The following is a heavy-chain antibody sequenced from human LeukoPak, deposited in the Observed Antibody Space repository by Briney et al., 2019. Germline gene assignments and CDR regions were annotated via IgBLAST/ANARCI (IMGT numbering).Heavy chain of an antibody. Sequence: ASETLSLTCTVSGGSISSSSYYWGWIRQPPGKGLEWIGSIYYSGSTNYNPSLKSRVTISVDTSKNQFSLKLSSVTAADTAVYYCARLTGGEVDYWGQGTLVTVSS. CDR3: ARLTGGEVDY. J-gene: IGHJ4*02. V-gene: IGHV4-39*07. CDR1: GGSISSSSYY. CDR2: IYYSGST. D-gene: IGHD7-27*01.